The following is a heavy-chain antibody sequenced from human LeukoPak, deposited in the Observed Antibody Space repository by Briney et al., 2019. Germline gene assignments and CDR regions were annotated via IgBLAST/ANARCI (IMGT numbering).Heavy chain of an antibody. D-gene: IGHD6-13*01. CDR2: INPNSGGT. V-gene: IGHV1-2*02. Sequence: ASVKVSCKASGYTFTSYDINWVRQATGQGLEWMGWINPNSGGTNYAQKFQGRVTMTRDTSISTAYMELSRLRSDDTAVYYCARVRYSSSWHDYWGQGTLVTVSS. J-gene: IGHJ4*02. CDR3: ARVRYSSSWHDY. CDR1: GYTFTSYD.